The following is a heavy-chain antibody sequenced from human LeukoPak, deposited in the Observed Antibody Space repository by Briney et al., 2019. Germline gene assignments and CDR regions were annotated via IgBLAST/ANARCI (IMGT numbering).Heavy chain of an antibody. Sequence: SETLSLTCTVSGASISSYYWSWVRQPPGKGLEWIGYIYYSGSTNYNPSLKSRVTISVDTSKNQFSLKLSSVTAADTAVYYCARVPYGDYYYYYMDVWGKGTTVTISS. V-gene: IGHV4-59*01. CDR1: GASISSYY. D-gene: IGHD4-17*01. J-gene: IGHJ6*03. CDR2: IYYSGST. CDR3: ARVPYGDYYYYYMDV.